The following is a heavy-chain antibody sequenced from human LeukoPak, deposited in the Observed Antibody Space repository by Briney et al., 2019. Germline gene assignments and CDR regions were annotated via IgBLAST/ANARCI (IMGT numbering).Heavy chain of an antibody. Sequence: GGSLRLSCAASGFTFSSYWMSWVRQAPGKGLEWVANIKQDGSEKYYVDSVKGRFTISRDNAKNSLYLQMNSLRAEDTAVYYCARDRGNYYGSGSPPPALFDYWGQGTLVTVSS. CDR2: IKQDGSEK. D-gene: IGHD3-10*01. CDR3: ARDRGNYYGSGSPPPALFDY. CDR1: GFTFSSYW. J-gene: IGHJ4*02. V-gene: IGHV3-7*01.